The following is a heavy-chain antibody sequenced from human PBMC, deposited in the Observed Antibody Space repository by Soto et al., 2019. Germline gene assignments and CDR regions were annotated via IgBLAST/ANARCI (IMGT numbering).Heavy chain of an antibody. V-gene: IGHV1-69*02. CDR3: PLGSWSAEVFDT. Sequence: QVQLVQSGVEVKKPGSSVKVSCKAAGGSFSIYTVFWVRQAPGQGLEWMGRIIPMFDIANYAQNFQGRVTXXAXXFTDAVYMEMLHLRSDDTAVYYCPLGSWSAEVFDTLGQGTLVTVSS. J-gene: IGHJ3*02. CDR2: IIPMFDIA. D-gene: IGHD6-13*01. CDR1: GGSFSIYT.